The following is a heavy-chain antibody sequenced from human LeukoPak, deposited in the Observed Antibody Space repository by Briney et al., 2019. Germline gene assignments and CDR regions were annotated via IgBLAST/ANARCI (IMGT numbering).Heavy chain of an antibody. CDR2: IRYDGSNK. Sequence: GGSLRLSCAASGFTFSSYGMHWVRQAPGKGLEWVAFIRYDGSNKYYADSVKGRFTISRDNAKNTLYLQMNSLRAEDTAVSYCARDVHSGWYGLDYWGQGTLVTVSS. CDR1: GFTFSSYG. CDR3: ARDVHSGWYGLDY. V-gene: IGHV3-30*02. J-gene: IGHJ4*02. D-gene: IGHD6-19*01.